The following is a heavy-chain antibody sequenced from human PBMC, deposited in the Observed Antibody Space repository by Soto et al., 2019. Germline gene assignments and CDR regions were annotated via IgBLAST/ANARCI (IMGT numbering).Heavy chain of an antibody. D-gene: IGHD2-15*01. Sequence: GGSLRLSCAASRSTLSRYGMTWVRQGPSKGLEWVSSITGSGAGTYYADSVKGRFTISRDNARNSLYLQMNSLRAEDTAVYYCARDRGYCSGGSCDGAFDIWGQGTMVTVSS. V-gene: IGHV3-21*01. CDR3: ARDRGYCSGGSCDGAFDI. CDR1: RSTLSRYG. CDR2: ITGSGAGT. J-gene: IGHJ3*02.